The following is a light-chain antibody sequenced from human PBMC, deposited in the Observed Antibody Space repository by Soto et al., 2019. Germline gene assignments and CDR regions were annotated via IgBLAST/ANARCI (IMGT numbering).Light chain of an antibody. Sequence: QSALTQPASVSGSPGQSITISCTGTSSDVGGYNYVSWYQQHPGKAPKLMIYEVSNRPSGVSNRFSGSKSGNTASLTISGLQPEDEADYYCSSLATSSPPVVFGGGTKLTVL. CDR1: SSDVGGYNY. J-gene: IGLJ3*02. CDR3: SSLATSSPPVV. V-gene: IGLV2-14*01. CDR2: EVS.